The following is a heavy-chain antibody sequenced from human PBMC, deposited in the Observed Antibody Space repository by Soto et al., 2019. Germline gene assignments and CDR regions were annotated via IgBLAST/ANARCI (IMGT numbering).Heavy chain of an antibody. CDR2: INSDGSST. CDR1: GSTFSNDW. V-gene: IGHV3-74*01. Sequence: EVQLVESGGGLLQPGGSLRLSCAVSGSTFSNDWMHWVRQAPGKGLVWVSHINSDGSSTNYADFVKGRFTIARDNAKNTVYLQMNSLRAEDTAVYYCARDRSYSLYVWGQGTAVTVSS. D-gene: IGHD4-4*01. CDR3: ARDRSYSLYV. J-gene: IGHJ6*02.